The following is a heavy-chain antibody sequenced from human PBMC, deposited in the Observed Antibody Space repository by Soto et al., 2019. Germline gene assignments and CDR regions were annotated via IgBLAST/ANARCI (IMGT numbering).Heavy chain of an antibody. J-gene: IGHJ6*02. CDR3: ARTYHYDSGGKTDFYYCMDV. CDR1: GGTFDNYA. Sequence: QVQLVQSGAEVKKPGSSVKVSCKASGGTFDNYAITWVRQAPGQGLEWMAGIIPMLDSANYAEKFQDRVTITADESTSTAYMEVSSLRSEDTAVYYCARTYHYDSGGKTDFYYCMDVWGQGTTVTVSS. D-gene: IGHD3-22*01. CDR2: IIPMLDSA. V-gene: IGHV1-69*12.